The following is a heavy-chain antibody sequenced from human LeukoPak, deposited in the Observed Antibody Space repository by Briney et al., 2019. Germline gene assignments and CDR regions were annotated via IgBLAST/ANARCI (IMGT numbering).Heavy chain of an antibody. CDR1: GYTFTSYG. V-gene: IGHV1-18*01. CDR3: ARDPPYYYDSSGYYFSDY. D-gene: IGHD3-22*01. Sequence: GASVKVSCKASGYTFTSYGISWVRQVPGQGLEWMGWISAYNGNTNYAQELQGRVTMTTDTSTSTAYMELRSLRSDDTAVYYCARDPPYYYDSSGYYFSDYWGQGTLVTVSS. CDR2: ISAYNGNT. J-gene: IGHJ4*02.